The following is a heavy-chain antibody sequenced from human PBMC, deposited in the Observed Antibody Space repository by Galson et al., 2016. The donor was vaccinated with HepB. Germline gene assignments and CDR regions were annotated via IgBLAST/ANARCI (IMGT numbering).Heavy chain of an antibody. CDR1: GYSFTNYW. CDR2: IYPGDSDT. CDR3: ARRIAGGNYYSFAFDV. V-gene: IGHV5-51*01. J-gene: IGHJ3*01. Sequence: ISCKGSGYSFTNYWIGWVRQMPGKGLEWMGIIYPGDSDTRYSPSFQGQVTISADKSISTAYLQWSSLKASDTAMYYCARRIAGGNYYSFAFDVWGQGTMVTVSS. D-gene: IGHD3-22*01.